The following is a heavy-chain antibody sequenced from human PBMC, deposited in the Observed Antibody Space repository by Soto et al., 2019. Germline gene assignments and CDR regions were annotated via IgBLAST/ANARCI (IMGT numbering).Heavy chain of an antibody. Sequence: GASVKVSCKASGYTFTSYDINWVRQATGQGLEWMGWMNPNSGNTGYAQKFQGRVTMTRNTSISTAYMELSSLRSEDTAVYYCARGDLTIFGVVALGLWFDPWGQGTLVKVSS. CDR1: GYTFTSYD. J-gene: IGHJ5*02. V-gene: IGHV1-8*01. CDR3: ARGDLTIFGVVALGLWFDP. CDR2: MNPNSGNT. D-gene: IGHD3-3*01.